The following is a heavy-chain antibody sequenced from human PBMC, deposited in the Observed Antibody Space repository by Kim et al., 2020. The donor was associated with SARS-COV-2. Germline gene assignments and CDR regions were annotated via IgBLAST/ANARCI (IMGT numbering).Heavy chain of an antibody. V-gene: IGHV3-23*01. CDR1: GFTFSSYA. CDR3: AKDGRVSCNYCSGGSRLDY. J-gene: IGHJ4*02. CDR2: ISGSGGST. D-gene: IGHD2-15*01. Sequence: GGSLRLSCAASGFTFSSYAMSWVRQAPGKGLEWVSAISGSGGSTYYADSVKGRFTISRDNSKNTLYLQMNSLRAEDTAVYYCAKDGRVSCNYCSGGSRLDYWGQGTLVTVSS.